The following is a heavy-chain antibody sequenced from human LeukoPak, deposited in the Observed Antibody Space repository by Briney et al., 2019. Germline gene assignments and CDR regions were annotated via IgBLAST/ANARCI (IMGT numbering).Heavy chain of an antibody. CDR3: ARGKDYYDSSGYFVFDY. CDR1: GYTFTSYY. J-gene: IGHJ4*02. CDR2: INPSGGST. V-gene: IGHV1-46*01. D-gene: IGHD3-22*01. Sequence: ASVKVSCKASGYTFTSYYMHWVRQAPGQGLGWMGIINPSGGSTSYAQKFQGRVTMTRDTSTSTVYMELSSLRSEDTAVYYCARGKDYYDSSGYFVFDYWGQGTLVTVSS.